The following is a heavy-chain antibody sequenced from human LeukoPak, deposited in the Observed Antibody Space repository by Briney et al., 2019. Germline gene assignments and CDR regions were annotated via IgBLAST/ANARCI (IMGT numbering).Heavy chain of an antibody. CDR2: ISSSSSYI. V-gene: IGHV3-21*01. CDR3: ARRITGTLAPFDY. Sequence: GGSLRLSCAASGFTFSSYTMNWVRQAPGKGLEWVSSISSSSSYIYYADSVKGRFTISRDNAKNSLYLQMNSLRAEDTAVYYCARRITGTLAPFDYWGQGTLVTVSS. D-gene: IGHD1-20*01. CDR1: GFTFSSYT. J-gene: IGHJ4*02.